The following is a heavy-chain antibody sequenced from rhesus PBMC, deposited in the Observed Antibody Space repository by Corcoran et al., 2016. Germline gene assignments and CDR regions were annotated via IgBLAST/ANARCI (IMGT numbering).Heavy chain of an antibody. CDR3: ARRWGRNTYVDGLDS. D-gene: IGHD2-15*01. Sequence: QVQLQESGPGLVKPSETLSLTCAVSGYSISSGYGWGWIRPPPGTGLEWIGYIGGSSGSTNYNPSLKSRVTISKDTSKNQFSLKLSSVTAADTAVYYCARRWGRNTYVDGLDSWGQGVVVTVSS. V-gene: IGHV4-127*01. CDR2: IGGSSGST. CDR1: GYSISSGYG. J-gene: IGHJ6*01.